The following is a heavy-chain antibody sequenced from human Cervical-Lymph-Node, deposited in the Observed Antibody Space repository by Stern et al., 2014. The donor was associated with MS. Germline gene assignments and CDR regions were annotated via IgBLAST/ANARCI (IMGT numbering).Heavy chain of an antibody. J-gene: IGHJ4*02. CDR2: INPISGGT. D-gene: IGHD3-10*01. Sequence: VVQSGAEVKKPGASVKVSCKASAYTITDYYTHWARQAPGHGLEWMGWINPISGGTYSAQKFKGTLTMTRDTYISTAYMELSSLRSDDTAVYYCARGGGYSYSTLDYWGQGTQVTVSS. CDR3: ARGGGYSYSTLDY. V-gene: IGHV1-2*02. CDR1: AYTITDYY.